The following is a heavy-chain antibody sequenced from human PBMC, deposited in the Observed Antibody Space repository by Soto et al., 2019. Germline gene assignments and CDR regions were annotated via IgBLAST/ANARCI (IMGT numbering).Heavy chain of an antibody. V-gene: IGHV3-23*01. Sequence: GGSLRLSCAASGFTFSSYAMSWLRQAPGKGLEWVSAISGSGGSTYYADSVKGRFTISRDNSKNTLYLQLNSLRAEDTAVYNWAKDISCVAVFGSGDYKNIQNGLTVWAKGTTVTVS. J-gene: IGHJ6*04. D-gene: IGHD3-3*01. CDR2: ISGSGGST. CDR3: AKDISCVAVFGSGDYKNIQNGLTV. CDR1: GFTFSSYA.